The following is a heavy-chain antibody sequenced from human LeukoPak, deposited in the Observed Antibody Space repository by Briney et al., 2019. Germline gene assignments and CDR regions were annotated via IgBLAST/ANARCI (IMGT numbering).Heavy chain of an antibody. CDR3: ATHPGGSDYY. J-gene: IGHJ4*02. CDR1: GFTFSMYM. V-gene: IGHV3-23*01. Sequence: GGSLRLSCAASGFTFSMYMMSWVRQAPGKGPEWVSAITSSGDNTHYADSVKGRFTISRDNSKNTLYLQLNSLKAEDTAVYYCATHPGGSDYYWGQGTLVTVSS. D-gene: IGHD2-15*01. CDR2: ITSSGDNT.